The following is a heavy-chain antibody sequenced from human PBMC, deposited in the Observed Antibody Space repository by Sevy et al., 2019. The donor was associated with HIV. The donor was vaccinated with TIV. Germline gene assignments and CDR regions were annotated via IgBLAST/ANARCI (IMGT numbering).Heavy chain of an antibody. CDR2: INESGIT. V-gene: IGHV4-34*01. CDR3: ARSPPVVVVPGAPSWFDP. J-gene: IGHJ5*02. D-gene: IGHD2-2*01. CDR1: DGSFSGYY. Sequence: SETLSLTCAVHDGSFSGYYWNWIRQLPGKGLEWIGEINESGITYYNPSLKSPVTISVDTSKKQLSLKLNSVTAADTAVYFCARSPPVVVVPGAPSWFDPWGQGTLVTVSS.